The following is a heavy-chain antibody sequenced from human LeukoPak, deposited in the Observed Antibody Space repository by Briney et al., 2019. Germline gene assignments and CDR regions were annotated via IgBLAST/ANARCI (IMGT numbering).Heavy chain of an antibody. D-gene: IGHD2/OR15-2a*01. CDR1: GASINSHSYY. V-gene: IGHV4-39*01. Sequence: SEILSLTCTVSGASINSHSYYWGWIRQAPGKGLEWIGSVYYDGTSYSNPSLKSRAAVFVDTSRDQFSLDLSFVTAADPALYYCVRHISTNTGYFDSCGQGILVSVSS. CDR3: VRHISTNTGYFDS. J-gene: IGHJ4*02. CDR2: VYYDGTS.